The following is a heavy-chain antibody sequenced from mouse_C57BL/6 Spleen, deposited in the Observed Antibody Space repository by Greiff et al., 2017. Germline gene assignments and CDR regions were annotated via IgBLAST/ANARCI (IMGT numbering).Heavy chain of an antibody. CDR2: INPNNGGT. CDR1: GYTFTDYN. Sequence: EVQLQQSGPELVKPGASVKIPCKASGYTFTDYNMDWVKQSHGKSLEWIGDINPNNGGTIYNQKFKGKATLTVDKSSSTAYMELRSLTSEDTAVYYCARREGYGNYEAMDYWGQGTSVTVSS. V-gene: IGHV1-18*01. CDR3: ARREGYGNYEAMDY. D-gene: IGHD2-10*02. J-gene: IGHJ4*01.